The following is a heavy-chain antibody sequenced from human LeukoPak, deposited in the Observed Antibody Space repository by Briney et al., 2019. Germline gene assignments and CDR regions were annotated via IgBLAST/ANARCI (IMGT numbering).Heavy chain of an antibody. J-gene: IGHJ6*02. Sequence: PGGSLRLSCAASGFTFSTYAMHWVRQAPGKGLEDVSAISHHGGSTDYANSVKGRFTISRDNSKNTLYLQMGSLRAEDTAVYYCARRGRGAYGMDVWGQGTTVTVSS. CDR2: ISHHGGST. V-gene: IGHV3-64*01. CDR3: ARRGRGAYGMDV. D-gene: IGHD1-26*01. CDR1: GFTFSTYA.